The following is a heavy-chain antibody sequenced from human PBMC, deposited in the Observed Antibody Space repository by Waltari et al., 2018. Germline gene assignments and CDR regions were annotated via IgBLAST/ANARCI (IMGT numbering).Heavy chain of an antibody. CDR1: GFTFSSYA. CDR2: ISGSGGST. Sequence: EVQLLESGGGLVQPGGSLRLSCAASGFTFSSYAMSWVRQAPGKGLEWVSAISGSGGSTYYADSVKGRFTISRDNSKNTLYLQMNSLRAEDTAVYYCAKGQYYDYIWGSYRLSYWGQGTLVTVSS. J-gene: IGHJ4*02. V-gene: IGHV3-23*01. D-gene: IGHD3-16*02. CDR3: AKGQYYDYIWGSYRLSY.